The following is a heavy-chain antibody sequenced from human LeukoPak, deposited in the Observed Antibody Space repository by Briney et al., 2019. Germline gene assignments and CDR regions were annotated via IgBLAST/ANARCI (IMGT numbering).Heavy chain of an antibody. CDR3: ARDRGLRFLEWTLDY. CDR2: IWYDGSNK. Sequence: GGSLRLSCAASGFTFSSYDMHWVRQAPGKGLEWVAVIWYDGSNKYYADSVKGRFTISRDNSKNTLYLQMNSLRAEDTAVYYCARDRGLRFLEWTLDYWGQGTLVTVSS. CDR1: GFTFSSYD. D-gene: IGHD3-3*01. J-gene: IGHJ4*02. V-gene: IGHV3-33*01.